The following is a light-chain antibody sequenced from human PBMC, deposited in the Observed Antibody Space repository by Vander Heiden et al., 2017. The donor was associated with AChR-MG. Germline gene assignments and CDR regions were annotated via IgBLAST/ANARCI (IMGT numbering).Light chain of an antibody. CDR2: GNS. Sequence: QSVLTQPPPLSVAPAQWVTISCTGSSSNIGAGYDVHWYQQLPGTAPKLLIYGNSNRPSGVPDRFSGSKSGTSASLAITGLQAEDEADYYCQSYDSSLSGWVFGGGTKLTVL. CDR1: SSNIGAGYD. CDR3: QSYDSSLSGWV. V-gene: IGLV1-40*01. J-gene: IGLJ3*02.